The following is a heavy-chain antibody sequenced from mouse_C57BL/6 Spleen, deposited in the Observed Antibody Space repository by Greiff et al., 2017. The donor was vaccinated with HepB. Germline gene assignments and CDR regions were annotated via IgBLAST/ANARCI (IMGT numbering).Heavy chain of an antibody. Sequence: QVQLQQPGAELVKPGASVKLSCKASGYTFTSYWMHWVKQRPGQGLEWIGMIHPNSGSTNYNEKFKSKATLTVDKSSSTAYMQLSSLTSEDSAVYYCAKYYGSSWLHGYFDVWGTGTTVTVSS. CDR3: AKYYGSSWLHGYFDV. J-gene: IGHJ1*03. CDR1: GYTFTSYW. V-gene: IGHV1-64*01. CDR2: IHPNSGST. D-gene: IGHD1-1*01.